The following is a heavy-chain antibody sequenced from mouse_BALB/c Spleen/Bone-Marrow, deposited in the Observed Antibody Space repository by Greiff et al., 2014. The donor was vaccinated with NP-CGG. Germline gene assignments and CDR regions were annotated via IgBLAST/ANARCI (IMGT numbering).Heavy chain of an antibody. CDR1: GFSLTTYG. Sequence: VKLVESGPDLVAPSQGLSITCTVSGFSLTTYGVHWVRQPPGKGLEWLVMIWSDGSTTYNSLLKSRLSIRKDNSKSQAFLKMTSLLTVRTVMSFCAALECCYPYAIHYWGQGTLVTVS. CDR3: AALECCYPYAIHY. CDR2: IWSDGST. J-gene: IGHJ4*01. V-gene: IGHV2-6-2*01. D-gene: IGHD2-12*01.